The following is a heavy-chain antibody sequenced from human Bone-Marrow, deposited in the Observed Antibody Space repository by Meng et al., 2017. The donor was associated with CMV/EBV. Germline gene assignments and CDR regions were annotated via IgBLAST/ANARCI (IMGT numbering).Heavy chain of an antibody. CDR2: INPNSGGT. D-gene: IGHD2-2*02. V-gene: IGHV1-2*02. CDR3: ARDSCSSTSCYIDYYYGMDV. J-gene: IGHJ6*02. Sequence: ASVKVSCKASGYTFTGYYMHWVRQASGQGLEWMGWINPNSGGTNYAQKFQGRVTMTRDTSISTAYMELSRLRSDDTAVYYCARDSCSSTSCYIDYYYGMDVWGQGTTVTVSS. CDR1: GYTFTGYY.